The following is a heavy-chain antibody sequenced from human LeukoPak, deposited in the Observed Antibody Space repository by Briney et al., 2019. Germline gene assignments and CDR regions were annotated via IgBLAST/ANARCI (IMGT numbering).Heavy chain of an antibody. Sequence: ASVKVSCKASGYTFTGYYMHWARQAPGQGLEWMGWINPNSGGTNYAQKFQGWVTMTRDTSISTAYMELSRLRSDDTAVYYCARLLCSSTSCYYDYWGQESWSPSPQ. D-gene: IGHD2-2*01. CDR1: GYTFTGYY. J-gene: IGHJ4*01. V-gene: IGHV1-2*04. CDR3: ARLLCSSTSCYYDY. CDR2: INPNSGGT.